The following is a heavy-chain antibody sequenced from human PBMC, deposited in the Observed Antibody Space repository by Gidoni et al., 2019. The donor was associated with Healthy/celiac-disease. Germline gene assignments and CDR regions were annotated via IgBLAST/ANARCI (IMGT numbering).Heavy chain of an antibody. V-gene: IGHV3-23*01. CDR3: AKDRRFDP. CDR1: GFTFTRYA. CDR2: IRGSGGST. Sequence: EVQLLESGGGLVHPGGSLRLYCTASGFTFTRYALSWVRQAPGKGLACVSTIRGSGGSTYYADSVRGRFTVSRENSKNTLSLKLNSLRAEDTALYYCAKDRRFDPWGQGTLVTVSS. J-gene: IGHJ5*02.